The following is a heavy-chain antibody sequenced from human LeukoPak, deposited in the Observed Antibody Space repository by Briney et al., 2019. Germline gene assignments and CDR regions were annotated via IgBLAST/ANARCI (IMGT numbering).Heavy chain of an antibody. CDR2: ISGSAGST. D-gene: IGHD1-26*01. J-gene: IGHJ4*02. CDR1: GFTFSSYA. Sequence: GGSVRLSCAASGFTFSSYAMSWVRQAPGKGLEWVSAISGSAGSTYYEDSVKSRFTISRDNSKNTLYLQMNSLRAEDTAVYYCARVPVSYGGHFDYWGQGTLVTVCS. V-gene: IGHV3-23*01. CDR3: ARVPVSYGGHFDY.